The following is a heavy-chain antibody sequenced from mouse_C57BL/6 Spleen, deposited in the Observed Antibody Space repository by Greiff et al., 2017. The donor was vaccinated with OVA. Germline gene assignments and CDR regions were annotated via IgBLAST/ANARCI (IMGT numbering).Heavy chain of an antibody. J-gene: IGHJ2*01. V-gene: IGHV5-4*01. CDR3: ARDTTGTLFDY. CDR1: GFTFSSYA. D-gene: IGHD4-1*02. CDR2: ISDGGSYT. Sequence: EVKVVESGGGLVKPGGSLKLSCAASGFTFSSYAMSWVRQTPEKRLEWVATISDGGSYTYYPDNVKGRFTISRDNAKNNLYLQMSHLKSEDTAMYYCARDTTGTLFDYWGQGTTLTVSS.